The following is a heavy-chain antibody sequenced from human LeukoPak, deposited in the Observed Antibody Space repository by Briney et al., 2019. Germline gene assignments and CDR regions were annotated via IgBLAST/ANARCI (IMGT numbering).Heavy chain of an antibody. D-gene: IGHD3-10*01. CDR3: ARQRYYYGSGSFTPPGDY. CDR1: GYSFTSYW. Sequence: LGASLKISCKGSGYSFTSYWIGWVRQLPGKGLEWMGIIYPGDSDTRYSPSFQGQVTISADKSISTAYLQWSSLKASDTAMYYCARQRYYYGSGSFTPPGDYWGQGTLVTVSS. V-gene: IGHV5-51*01. J-gene: IGHJ4*02. CDR2: IYPGDSDT.